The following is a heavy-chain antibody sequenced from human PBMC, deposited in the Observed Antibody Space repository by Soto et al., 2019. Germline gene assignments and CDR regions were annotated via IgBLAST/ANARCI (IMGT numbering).Heavy chain of an antibody. Sequence: PSETLSLTCTVSGGSISSGDYYWSWIRQPPGKGLEWIGYIYYSGSTYYNPSLKSRVTISVDTSKNQFSLKLSSVTAADTAVYYCAGGDYYHSSGYYFYYYTMDVWGQGTTVTVSS. J-gene: IGHJ6*02. V-gene: IGHV4-30-4*01. CDR1: GGSISSGDYY. D-gene: IGHD3-22*01. CDR2: IYYSGST. CDR3: AGGDYYHSSGYYFYYYTMDV.